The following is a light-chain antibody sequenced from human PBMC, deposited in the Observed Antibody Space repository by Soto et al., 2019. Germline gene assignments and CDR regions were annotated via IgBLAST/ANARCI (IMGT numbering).Light chain of an antibody. J-gene: IGLJ7*01. CDR2: SSN. V-gene: IGLV1-47*02. CDR3: AAWDDSLSEAV. CDR1: DSNIGSTA. Sequence: QSVLTQPPSVSATPGQGVTLSCSGGDSNIGSTAVNWYQQLPGTAPKLLIYSSNQRPSGVPDRFSGSKSGTSASLAISGLRSEDEADYYCAAWDDSLSEAVFGGGTQLTVL.